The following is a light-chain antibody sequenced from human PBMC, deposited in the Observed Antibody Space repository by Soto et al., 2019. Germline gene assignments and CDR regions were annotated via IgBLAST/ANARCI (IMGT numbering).Light chain of an antibody. CDR3: QQYGSSFT. J-gene: IGKJ3*01. Sequence: EVVMTQSPATLSVSPGERVTLSCRASQSVNTNLAWYQQKPGQAPRLLIYGANTRATGIPARFSGSGSGTDFTLTISSLQAEDVAVYYCQQYGSSFTFGPGTKVDIK. V-gene: IGKV3D-15*01. CDR1: QSVNTN. CDR2: GAN.